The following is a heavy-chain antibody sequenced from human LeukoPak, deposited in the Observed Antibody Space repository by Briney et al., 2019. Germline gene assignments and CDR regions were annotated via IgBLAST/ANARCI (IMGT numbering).Heavy chain of an antibody. J-gene: IGHJ4*02. CDR1: GGSFIGYC. CDR3: ARGRRGYSYGRHFDY. V-gene: IGHV4-34*01. Sequence: SETLSLTCAVYGGSFIGYCWSWIRQPPGKGLEWIGEINHSGSTNYNPSLKSRVTISVDTSKNQFSLKLSSVTAADTAVYYCARGRRGYSYGRHFDYWGQGTLVTVPS. D-gene: IGHD5-18*01. CDR2: INHSGST.